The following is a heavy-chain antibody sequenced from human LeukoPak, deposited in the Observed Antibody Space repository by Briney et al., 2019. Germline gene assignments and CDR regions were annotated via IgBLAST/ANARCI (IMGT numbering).Heavy chain of an antibody. V-gene: IGHV1-46*01. CDR3: ARDALRHNAFDI. J-gene: IGHJ3*02. CDR2: INPIGGST. D-gene: IGHD5-12*01. Sequence: VRQAPGQXXXGMGIINPIGGSTSYAQTFQGRVTMTRDTSTSTVYMELSSLRSEDTAVYYCARDALRHNAFDIWGQGTMVTVSS.